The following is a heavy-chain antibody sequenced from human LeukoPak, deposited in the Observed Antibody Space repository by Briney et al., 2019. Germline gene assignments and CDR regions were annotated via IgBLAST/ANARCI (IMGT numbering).Heavy chain of an antibody. Sequence: GGSLRLSCAASGFTFSSYTMNWVRQAPGKGLEWVSSISSSTYIYYADSVKGRFTISRDNAKNSLYLQMNSLRAEDTAVYYCARELWLDYWGQGTLVTVSS. CDR2: ISSSTYI. J-gene: IGHJ4*02. D-gene: IGHD5-18*01. CDR3: ARELWLDY. CDR1: GFTFSSYT. V-gene: IGHV3-21*01.